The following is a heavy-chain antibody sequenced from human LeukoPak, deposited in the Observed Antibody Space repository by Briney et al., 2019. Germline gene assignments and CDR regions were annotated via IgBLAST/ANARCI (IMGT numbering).Heavy chain of an antibody. J-gene: IGHJ4*02. CDR2: IFYSGST. D-gene: IGHD5-12*01. CDR1: GGSISTSNYY. V-gene: IGHV4-39*01. Sequence: SETLSLTCTVSGGSISTSNYYWGWIRQPPGKGLEWIGNIFYSGSTYYSPSLRSRVTISLDTSRNQFSLKLSSVTAADTAVYYCARRRGGYDFDYWGQGTLVTVSS. CDR3: ARRRGGYDFDY.